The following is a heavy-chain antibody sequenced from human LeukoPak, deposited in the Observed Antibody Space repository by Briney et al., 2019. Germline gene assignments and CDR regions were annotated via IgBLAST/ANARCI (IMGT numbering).Heavy chain of an antibody. D-gene: IGHD4-17*01. Sequence: SVKVSCKASGGTFSSYAISWVRQAPGQGLEWMGGIIPIFGTANYAQKFQGRVTITADESTSTAYMGLSSLRSEDTAVYYCARGTTVTPYYFDYWGQGTLVTVSS. CDR2: IIPIFGTA. CDR3: ARGTTVTPYYFDY. V-gene: IGHV1-69*13. CDR1: GGTFSSYA. J-gene: IGHJ4*02.